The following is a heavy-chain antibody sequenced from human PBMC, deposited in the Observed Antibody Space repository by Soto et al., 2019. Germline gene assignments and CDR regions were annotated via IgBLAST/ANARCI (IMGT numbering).Heavy chain of an antibody. D-gene: IGHD1-7*01. Sequence: ASVKVSCTASGYTFTSYDINWVRQAPGQGLEWMGWMNPNSGNTGYAQKFQGRVTMTRNTSISTAYMELSSLRSEDTAVYYCARGRTGTTGYYYYYMDVWGKGTTVTCSS. V-gene: IGHV1-8*01. CDR1: GYTFTSYD. J-gene: IGHJ6*03. CDR2: MNPNSGNT. CDR3: ARGRTGTTGYYYYYMDV.